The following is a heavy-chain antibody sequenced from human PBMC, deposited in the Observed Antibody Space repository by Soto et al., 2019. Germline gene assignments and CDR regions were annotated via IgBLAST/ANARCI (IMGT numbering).Heavy chain of an antibody. CDR3: VRLLSGGSQSGMDV. CDR1: GDSVSSNRAA. CDR2: TYYRSKWYN. V-gene: IGHV6-1*01. J-gene: IGHJ6*02. Sequence: PSQTLSLTCAISGDSVSSNRAAWNWIRQSPSRGLEWLGRTYYRSKWYNDYAVSVKSRISINADTSKNQFSLQLKSVIPEDTAVYYCVRLLSGGSQSGMDVWGQGTTVTVSS. D-gene: IGHD2-15*01.